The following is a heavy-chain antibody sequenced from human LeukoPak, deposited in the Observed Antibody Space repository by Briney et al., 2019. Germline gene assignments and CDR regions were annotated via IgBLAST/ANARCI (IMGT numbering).Heavy chain of an antibody. CDR3: ARRAYYGDYISDYFDY. CDR1: GGTFSSYA. Sequence: GASVKLSCKASGGTFSSYAISWVRQAPGQGLELMGGIIPIFGTANYAQKLQGRVTITADESTSTAYMELSSLRSEDTAVYYCARRAYYGDYISDYFDYWGQGTLVTVSS. J-gene: IGHJ4*02. CDR2: IIPIFGTA. V-gene: IGHV1-69*13. D-gene: IGHD4-17*01.